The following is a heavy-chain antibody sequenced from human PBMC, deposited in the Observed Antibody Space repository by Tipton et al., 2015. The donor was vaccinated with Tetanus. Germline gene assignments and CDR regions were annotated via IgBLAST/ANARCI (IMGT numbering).Heavy chain of an antibody. CDR1: GFTLSRFG. CDR2: ISSTSTYI. V-gene: IGHV3-21*01. Sequence: SLRLSCEVSGFTLSRFGMNWVRQAPGKGLEWISSISSTSTYIYYATSVKGRFTISRDNAKSSLFLQMNSLRAEDTAIYYCVSGSSLDYWGQGTLVTVS. J-gene: IGHJ4*02. D-gene: IGHD6-19*01. CDR3: VSGSSLDY.